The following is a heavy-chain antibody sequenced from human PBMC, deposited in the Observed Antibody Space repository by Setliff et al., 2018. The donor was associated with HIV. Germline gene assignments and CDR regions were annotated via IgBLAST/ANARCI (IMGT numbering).Heavy chain of an antibody. CDR2: INPQSGGT. CDR1: GYTFTDYY. Sequence: GASVKVSCKASGYTFTDYYIHWVRQAPGQGLEWMGWINPQSGGTTYAQKFQGRVTVTRDTSISTAYVELSGLRSDDTAVYYCAIPLSSGGDHWGQGTLVTVSS. V-gene: IGHV1-2*02. D-gene: IGHD6-19*01. J-gene: IGHJ5*02. CDR3: AIPLSSGGDH.